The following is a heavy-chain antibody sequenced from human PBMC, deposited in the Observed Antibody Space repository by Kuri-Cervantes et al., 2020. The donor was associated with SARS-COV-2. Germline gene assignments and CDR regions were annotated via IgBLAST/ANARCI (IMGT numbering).Heavy chain of an antibody. CDR3: ARRSAARPRGLFDY. CDR1: GGSISSYY. Sequence: SETLSLTCTVSGGSISSYYWGWIRQPPGKGLEWIGSIYYSGSTYYNPSLKSRVTISVDTSKNQFSLKLSSVTAADTAVYYCARRSAARPRGLFDYWGQGTLVTVSS. V-gene: IGHV4-39*01. J-gene: IGHJ4*02. CDR2: IYYSGST. D-gene: IGHD6-6*01.